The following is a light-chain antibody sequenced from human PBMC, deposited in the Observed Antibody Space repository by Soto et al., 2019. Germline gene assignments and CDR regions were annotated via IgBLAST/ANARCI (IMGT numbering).Light chain of an antibody. Sequence: EIVLTQSPATLSLSPGERATLSCRASQSVSSYLAWYQQKPGQAPRLLIYDASNRATGIPARFSGSGSGTDFTLPISSLEPVDFAVYYCQQRSNWPPTFGQGTKVEIQ. J-gene: IGKJ1*01. CDR1: QSVSSY. CDR2: DAS. CDR3: QQRSNWPPT. V-gene: IGKV3-11*01.